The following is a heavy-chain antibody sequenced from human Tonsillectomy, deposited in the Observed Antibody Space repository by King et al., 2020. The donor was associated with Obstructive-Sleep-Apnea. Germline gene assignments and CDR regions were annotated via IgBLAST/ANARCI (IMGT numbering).Heavy chain of an antibody. CDR1: GGSISSGGYY. CDR3: ASAGYCSGGSCLYGMDV. Sequence: QLQESGPGLVKPSQTLSLTCTVSGGSISSGGYYWSWIRQHPGKGLEWIGYIYYSGSTYYNPSLNSRVTISVDTSKNQFSLKLSSATAADTAVYYCASAGYCSGGSCLYGMDVWGQGTTVTVSS. CDR2: IYYSGST. J-gene: IGHJ6*02. D-gene: IGHD2-15*01. V-gene: IGHV4-31*03.